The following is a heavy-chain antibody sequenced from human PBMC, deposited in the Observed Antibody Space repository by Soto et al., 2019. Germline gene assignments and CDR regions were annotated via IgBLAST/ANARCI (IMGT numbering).Heavy chain of an antibody. CDR3: ARGLYRETYDFRSGYLGWLDT. D-gene: IGHD3-3*01. CDR2: IIPIFGTA. V-gene: IGHV1-69*06. CDR1: GGTFSSYA. J-gene: IGHJ5*02. Sequence: ASVKVSCKASGGTFSSYAISWVRQAPGQGLEWMGGIIPIFGTANYAQKFQGRVTITADKSTSTAYMELSSMRSEDTAVYYCARGLYRETYDFRSGYLGWLDTWGQGTLVTVSS.